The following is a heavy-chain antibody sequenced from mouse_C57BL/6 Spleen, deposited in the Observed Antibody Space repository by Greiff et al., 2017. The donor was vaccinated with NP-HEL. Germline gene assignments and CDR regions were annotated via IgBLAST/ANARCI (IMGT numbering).Heavy chain of an antibody. CDR3: TRTDGSSLYAMDY. CDR1: GYTFTDYE. V-gene: IGHV1-15*01. Sequence: QVQLQQSGAELVRPGASVTLSCKASGYTFTDYEMHWVKQTPVHGLEWIGAIDPETGGTAYNQKFKGKAILTADKSSSTAYMELRSLTSEDSAVYYCTRTDGSSLYAMDYWGQGTSVTVSS. D-gene: IGHD1-1*01. J-gene: IGHJ4*01. CDR2: IDPETGGT.